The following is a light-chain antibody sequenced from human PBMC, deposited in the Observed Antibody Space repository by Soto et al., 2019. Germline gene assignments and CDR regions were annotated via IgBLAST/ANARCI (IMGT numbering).Light chain of an antibody. Sequence: DIVMTQSPATLSVSPGERATLSCRASQSVSSNLAWYQQKPGQAPRLLIYGASTRSTGIPARFSGSGSGTEFTLTISSLQSEDFAVYYCQQYNNWPPRAFGQGTKVEI. CDR2: GAS. J-gene: IGKJ1*01. CDR3: QQYNNWPPRA. CDR1: QSVSSN. V-gene: IGKV3-15*01.